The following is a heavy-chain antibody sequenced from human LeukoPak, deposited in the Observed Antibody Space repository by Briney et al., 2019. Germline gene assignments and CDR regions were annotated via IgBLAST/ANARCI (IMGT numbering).Heavy chain of an antibody. J-gene: IGHJ4*02. Sequence: TGGSLRLSCAASGFSIKNYWMHWVRQAPGKGLVWVSRIDSDGSSTSYADSVKGRFTISRGNAKNSLYLQMNSLRAEDTAVYYCAKVGQPWSIWSYFDYWGQGTLVTVSS. V-gene: IGHV3-74*01. D-gene: IGHD3-3*01. CDR3: AKVGQPWSIWSYFDY. CDR2: IDSDGSST. CDR1: GFSIKNYW.